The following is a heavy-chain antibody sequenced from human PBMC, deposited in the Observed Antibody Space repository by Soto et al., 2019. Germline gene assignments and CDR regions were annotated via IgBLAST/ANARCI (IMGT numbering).Heavy chain of an antibody. CDR3: ARGVVYHRNNWFDP. V-gene: IGHV4-30-2*01. CDR1: GGSISSGGYS. D-gene: IGHD3-3*01. J-gene: IGHJ5*02. Sequence: QLQLQESGSGLVKPSQTLSLTCAVSGGSISSGGYSWSWIRQPPGKGLEWIGYIYHSGGTYYNPSLKSRVTISVDRSKNQFSLKLSSVTAAGTAVYYWARGVVYHRNNWFDPWGQGTLVTVSS. CDR2: IYHSGGT.